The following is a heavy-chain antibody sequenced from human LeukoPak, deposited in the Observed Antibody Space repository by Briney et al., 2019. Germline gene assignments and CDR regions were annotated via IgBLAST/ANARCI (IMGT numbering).Heavy chain of an antibody. V-gene: IGHV3-7*01. J-gene: IGHJ4*02. CDR3: ARDLRGSGWYFDY. CDR1: GFAFSSYW. D-gene: IGHD6-19*01. Sequence: GGALRLSCEVSGFAFSSYWLSWVRRAPGKGLEWVAKITQDGSEKYYVDSVKGRFTISRDNAKNSLYLQMNSLRGEDTAVYYCARDLRGSGWYFDYWGQGTLVTVSS. CDR2: ITQDGSEK.